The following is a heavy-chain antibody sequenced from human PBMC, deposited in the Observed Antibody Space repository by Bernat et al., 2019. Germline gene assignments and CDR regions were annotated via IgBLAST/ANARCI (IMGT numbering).Heavy chain of an antibody. CDR3: AREYDTYRNSNVFDI. D-gene: IGHD1-1*01. J-gene: IGHJ3*02. CDR2: INPNSGGT. V-gene: IGHV1-2*06. CDR1: GYTFTGYY. Sequence: QVQLVQSGAEVKKPGASVKVSCKASGYTFTGYYMHWVRQAPGQGLEWMGRINPNSGGTNSAQKFQGRVTMTRDTSISTAYMELSRLRSDDTAVYYCAREYDTYRNSNVFDIWGQGTMVTVSS.